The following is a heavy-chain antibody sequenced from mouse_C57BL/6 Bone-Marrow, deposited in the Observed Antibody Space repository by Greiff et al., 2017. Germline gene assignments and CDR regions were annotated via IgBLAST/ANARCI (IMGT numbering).Heavy chain of an antibody. Sequence: QVQLQQPGAELVKPGASVKLSCKASGYTFTSYWMHWVKQRPGQGLEWIGMIHPNSGSTNYNEKFKSKATLTVDKSSSTAYMQLSSLTSEDSAVYYGARSLRDYAMDYWGQGTSVTVSS. CDR2: IHPNSGST. D-gene: IGHD3-3*01. J-gene: IGHJ4*01. CDR3: ARSLRDYAMDY. V-gene: IGHV1-64*01. CDR1: GYTFTSYW.